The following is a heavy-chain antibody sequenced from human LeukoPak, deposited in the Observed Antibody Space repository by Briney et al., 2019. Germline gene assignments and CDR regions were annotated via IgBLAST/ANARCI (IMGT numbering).Heavy chain of an antibody. J-gene: IGHJ4*02. Sequence: GGSLRLSCAASGFTFSSYEMNWVRQAPGKGLEWVSYISSSGRTTYYADSVKGRFTISRDNAKNSLYLQMNSLRGEDTAVYYCARDVDPRVPFDYWGQGTLVTGSS. CDR3: ARDVDPRVPFDY. V-gene: IGHV3-48*03. CDR2: ISSSGRTT. CDR1: GFTFSSYE.